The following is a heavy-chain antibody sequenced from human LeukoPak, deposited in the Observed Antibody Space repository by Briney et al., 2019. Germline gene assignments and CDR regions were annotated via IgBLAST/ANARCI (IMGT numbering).Heavy chain of an antibody. J-gene: IGHJ5*02. CDR1: GDSVSSNSAA. CDR2: TYYRSKWYN. Sequence: SQTLSLTCAISGDSVSSNSAAWNWIRQSPSRGLEWLRRTYYRSKWYNDYAVSVKSRITINPDTSKNQFSLQLNSVTPEDTAVYYCARALVTPTPGGNWFDPWGQGTLVTVSS. CDR3: ARALVTPTPGGNWFDP. V-gene: IGHV6-1*01. D-gene: IGHD2-21*02.